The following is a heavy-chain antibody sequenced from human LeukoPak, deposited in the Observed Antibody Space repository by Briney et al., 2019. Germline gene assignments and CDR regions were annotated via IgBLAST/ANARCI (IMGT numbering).Heavy chain of an antibody. Sequence: SVKVSCKASGGTFNNYAFSWVRQAPGQGLEWMGGIIPIFGTATYAQKFQGRVTITADESTTTVYMELSSLRSEDTAVYYCARRDYYDSSGSRDAFDIWGQGTMVTVSS. CDR1: GGTFNNYA. V-gene: IGHV1-69*13. CDR2: IIPIFGTA. J-gene: IGHJ3*02. D-gene: IGHD3-22*01. CDR3: ARRDYYDSSGSRDAFDI.